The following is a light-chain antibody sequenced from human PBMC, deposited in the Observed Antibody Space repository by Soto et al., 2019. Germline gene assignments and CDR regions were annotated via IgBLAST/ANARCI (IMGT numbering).Light chain of an antibody. J-gene: IGLJ1*01. Sequence: QSALTQPPSVSGAPGQTVTISCTGSSSNIGAPYDVHWYQHLPGTAPKLLIYGGNDRPSGAPDRFSGSRSGTSASLDITGLQAEDEAAYFCQSYDMSLNNYVFGTGTKVTVL. V-gene: IGLV1-40*01. CDR1: SSNIGAPYD. CDR2: GGN. CDR3: QSYDMSLNNYV.